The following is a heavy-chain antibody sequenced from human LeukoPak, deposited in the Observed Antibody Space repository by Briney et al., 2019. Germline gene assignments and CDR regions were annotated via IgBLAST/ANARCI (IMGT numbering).Heavy chain of an antibody. CDR1: GYTFTGYY. CDR3: ARAPFWSGYPHDAFDI. J-gene: IGHJ3*02. CDR2: INPNSGGT. D-gene: IGHD3-3*01. V-gene: IGHV1-2*02. Sequence: GASVKVSCKASGYTFTGYYMHWVRQAPGQGLEWMGWINPNSGGTNYAQKFQGRVTMTRDTSISTAYMELSRLRSDDTAVYYCARAPFWSGYPHDAFDIWGQGTMVTVSS.